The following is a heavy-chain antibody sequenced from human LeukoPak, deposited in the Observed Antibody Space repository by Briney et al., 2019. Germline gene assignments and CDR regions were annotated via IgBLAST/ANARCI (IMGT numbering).Heavy chain of an antibody. V-gene: IGHV4-30-2*01. CDR3: AREGPYPTARDAFDI. Sequence: SQTLSLTCAVSGGSISSGGYSWSWIRQPPGKGLEWIGYIYQSGSTYYNPSLKRRVAISVDRSKNQFSLKLSSVTAADAAVYYCAREGPYPTARDAFDIWGQGTMVTVSS. J-gene: IGHJ3*02. CDR1: GGSISSGGYS. CDR2: IYQSGST.